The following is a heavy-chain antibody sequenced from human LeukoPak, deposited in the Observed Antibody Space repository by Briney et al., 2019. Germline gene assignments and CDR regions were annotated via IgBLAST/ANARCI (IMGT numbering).Heavy chain of an antibody. J-gene: IGHJ4*02. CDR1: GYTFTSYD. Sequence: ASVKVSCKASGYTFTSYDINWVRQATGQGLEWMGWMNPNSGNTGYAQKFQGRGTMTRNTSISTAYMELSSLRSEDTAVYYCARASYSSGWYRYWGQGTLVTVSS. D-gene: IGHD6-19*01. CDR3: ARASYSSGWYRY. V-gene: IGHV1-8*01. CDR2: MNPNSGNT.